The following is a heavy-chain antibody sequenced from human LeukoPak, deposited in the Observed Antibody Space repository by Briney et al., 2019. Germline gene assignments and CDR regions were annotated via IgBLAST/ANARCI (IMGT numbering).Heavy chain of an antibody. CDR3: AREYQRPDAFDL. Sequence: GGSLRLSCAASGFTFSSYWMSWVRQAPGKGLEWVSYIGSSGDTIYYADSVRGRFSISRDNPKNSLYLQMNSLRAEDTAVYYCAREYQRPDAFDLWGQGTMVTVSS. V-gene: IGHV3-48*04. CDR1: GFTFSSYW. CDR2: IGSSGDTI. J-gene: IGHJ3*01.